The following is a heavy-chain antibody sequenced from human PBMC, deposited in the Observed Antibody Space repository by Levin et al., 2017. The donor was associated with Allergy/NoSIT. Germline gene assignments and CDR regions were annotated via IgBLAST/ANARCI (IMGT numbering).Heavy chain of an antibody. CDR2: VYYSGST. CDR1: GGSIRSSNYY. Sequence: SQTLSLPCTVSGGSIRSSNYYWGWIRQPPGKGLEWIGSVYYSGSTYYNPSLKSRVTISVDTSKNQFSLKLSSVTAADTAVYYCARPGEAAVAARPGEAPVATKTYYFDYWGQGTLVTVSS. V-gene: IGHV4-39*01. J-gene: IGHJ4*02. D-gene: IGHD6-13*01. CDR3: ARPGEAAVAARPGEAPVATKTYYFDY.